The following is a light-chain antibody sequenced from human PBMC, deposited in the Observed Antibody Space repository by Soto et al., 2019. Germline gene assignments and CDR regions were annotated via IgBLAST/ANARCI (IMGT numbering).Light chain of an antibody. V-gene: IGKV1-17*01. J-gene: IGKJ1*01. Sequence: DIKMTQSPSSLSASVGGXVSIPSRASHSITSYLNWYQQKPGKVPKSMIYAASSLQSGVPSRFSGSGSGTEFTLTISSLQPEDVATYYCLQHNTFPRTFGQGTKVDIK. CDR2: AAS. CDR3: LQHNTFPRT. CDR1: HSITSY.